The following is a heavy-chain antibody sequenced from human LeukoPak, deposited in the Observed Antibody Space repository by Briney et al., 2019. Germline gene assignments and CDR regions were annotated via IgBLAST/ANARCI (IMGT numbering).Heavy chain of an antibody. CDR1: GYRFTSYW. CDR2: IYPGDSET. V-gene: IGHV5-51*01. Sequence: GGSLQISFKGSGYRFTSYWIGWVRPMPGKGLEWVGIIYPGDSETKYSPSFQGQVTISADKSLSTAYLQWSSLKASDTAMYYCAASYSESYLYGMDVWGQGTTVTVSS. J-gene: IGHJ6*02. CDR3: AASYSESYLYGMDV. D-gene: IGHD1-26*01.